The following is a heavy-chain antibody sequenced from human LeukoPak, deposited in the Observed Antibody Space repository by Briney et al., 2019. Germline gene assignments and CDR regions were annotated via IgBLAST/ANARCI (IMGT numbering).Heavy chain of an antibody. D-gene: IGHD3-10*01. V-gene: IGHV4-34*01. CDR2: INHRGST. J-gene: IGHJ4*02. CDR1: GGSFSGYY. CDR3: ARGRFTMVRGVIKGYHFDY. Sequence: SETLSLTCAVYGGSFSGYYWSWIRQPPGKGLEWIGEINHRGSTNYNSPLKSRVTISVDTPKNQFSLKLSSVTAADTAVYYCARGRFTMVRGVIKGYHFDYWGQGTLVTVSS.